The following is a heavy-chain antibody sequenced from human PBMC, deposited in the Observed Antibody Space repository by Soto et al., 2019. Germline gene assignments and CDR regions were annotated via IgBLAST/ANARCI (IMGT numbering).Heavy chain of an antibody. CDR2: VYWDDDK. CDR3: AHKGGFGYPES. D-gene: IGHD5-18*01. J-gene: IGHJ5*02. V-gene: IGHV2-5*02. CDR1: GFSLTTSGVG. Sequence: QITLKESGPMLVKPTQALTLTCTCSGFSLTTSGVGVGWIRQPPGKALEWLALVYWDDDKRYSPSLTNRLTLSRDTSKNQVVLTLTNLDPTDTGTYFCAHKGGFGYPESWRQGIMVTVSS.